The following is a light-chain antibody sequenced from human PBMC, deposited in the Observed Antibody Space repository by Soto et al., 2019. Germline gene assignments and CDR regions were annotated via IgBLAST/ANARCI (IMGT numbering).Light chain of an antibody. V-gene: IGKV3-15*01. CDR3: QQYNNWPRS. CDR2: GAS. Sequence: EIVMTQSPATLSVSPGERATLSCRASQSISSNLAWFQQRPGQAPRLLIDGASTRATGVPDRFSGSGSGIEFTLTISSLQSEDVAVYYCQQYNNWPRSFGQGTKVEIK. CDR1: QSISSN. J-gene: IGKJ1*01.